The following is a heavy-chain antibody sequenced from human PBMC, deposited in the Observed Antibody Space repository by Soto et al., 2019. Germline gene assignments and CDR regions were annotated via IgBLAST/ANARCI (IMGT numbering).Heavy chain of an antibody. CDR1: GFTFSSYG. Sequence: GVSLILSCAASGFTFSSYGMHWVRQAPGKGLEWVAVISYDGSNKYYADSVKGRFTISRDNSKNTLYLQMNSLRAEDTAVYYCAKDSGYSGYDGFDYWGQGTLVTVSS. CDR3: AKDSGYSGYDGFDY. V-gene: IGHV3-30*18. D-gene: IGHD5-12*01. J-gene: IGHJ4*02. CDR2: ISYDGSNK.